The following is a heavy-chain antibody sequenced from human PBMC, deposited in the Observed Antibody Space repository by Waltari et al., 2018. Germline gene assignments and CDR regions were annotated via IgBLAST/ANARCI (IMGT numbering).Heavy chain of an antibody. D-gene: IGHD2-21*01. V-gene: IGHV4-34*01. CDR1: GGSFSGYY. Sequence: QVQLQQWGAGLLTPSETLSLTCAVYGGSFSGYYWSWIRQPPGKGLEWIGEINHSGSTNYNPSLKSRVTISVDTSKNQFSLKLSSVTAADTAGYYCARGNGMPRVVVYWGQGTLVTVSS. CDR3: ARGNGMPRVVVY. CDR2: INHSGST. J-gene: IGHJ4*02.